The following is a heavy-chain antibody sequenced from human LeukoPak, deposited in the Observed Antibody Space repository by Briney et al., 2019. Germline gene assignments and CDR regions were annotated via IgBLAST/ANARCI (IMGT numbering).Heavy chain of an antibody. CDR2: TFYRTKRHY. Sequence: SQTLSLTCAISGDSVSSTTLSWNWIRETPSRGLEWLGRTFYRTKRHYEYADSVKSRIIISPGTSANQFSLQLKSMTPDDTAIYYCARTWWGLPTTWGRGTLVTVSS. D-gene: IGHD2-21*02. CDR1: GDSVSSTTLS. CDR3: ARTWWGLPTT. J-gene: IGHJ5*02. V-gene: IGHV6-1*01.